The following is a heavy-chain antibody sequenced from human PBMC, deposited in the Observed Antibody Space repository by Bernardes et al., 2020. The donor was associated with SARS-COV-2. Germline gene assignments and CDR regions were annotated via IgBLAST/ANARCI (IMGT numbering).Heavy chain of an antibody. D-gene: IGHD3-3*01. V-gene: IGHV4-4*07. J-gene: IGHJ6*03. CDR2: IYTSGST. CDR1: GGSISSYY. Sequence: SETLSLTCTVSGGSISSYYWSWIRQPAGKGLEWIGRIYTSGSTNYNPSLKSRVTMSVDTSKNQFSLKLSSVTAADTAVYYCAREWGGDFWSGYYMHYYYYYMDVWGKGTTVTVSS. CDR3: AREWGGDFWSGYYMHYYYYYMDV.